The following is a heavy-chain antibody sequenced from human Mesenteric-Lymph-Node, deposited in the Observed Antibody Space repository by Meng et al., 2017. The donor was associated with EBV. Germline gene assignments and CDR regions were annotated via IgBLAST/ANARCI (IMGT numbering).Heavy chain of an antibody. CDR1: GVSISNAYYY. Sequence: QLLRQESGPGLVKPSGTLSLTCSVSGVSISNAYYYWGWIRQPPGKGLEWIGTMYFGGSTNYNPSLESRVTISKDRANNQFSLKLTSVTAADTAVYYCATDSSKGYYYFDYWGRGALVTVSS. D-gene: IGHD3-22*01. J-gene: IGHJ4*02. V-gene: IGHV4-39*07. CDR2: MYFGGST. CDR3: ATDSSKGYYYFDY.